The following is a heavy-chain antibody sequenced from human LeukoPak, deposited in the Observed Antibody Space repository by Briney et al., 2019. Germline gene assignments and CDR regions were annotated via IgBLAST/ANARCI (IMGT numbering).Heavy chain of an antibody. Sequence: PSETLSLTCAVYGGSFSGHSWSWIRQPPGKGLEWIGEGIHGGSTNYNPSLKSRVIISLDTSKNQFSLKLSSVTAADSAVYYCARLWQWLDAFDIWGQGTMVTVSS. CDR2: GIHGGST. CDR3: ARLWQWLDAFDI. V-gene: IGHV4-34*12. CDR1: GGSFSGHS. J-gene: IGHJ3*02. D-gene: IGHD6-19*01.